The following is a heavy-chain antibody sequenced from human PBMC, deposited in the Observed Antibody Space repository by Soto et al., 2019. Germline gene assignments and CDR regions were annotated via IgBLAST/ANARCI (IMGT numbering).Heavy chain of an antibody. D-gene: IGHD3-10*01. CDR1: GFTFSSYA. CDR2: ISGSGGST. CDR3: AFHFLWLGELLSPFDI. V-gene: IGHV3-23*01. Sequence: PGGSLRLSCAASGFTFSSYAMSWVRQAPGKGLEWVSAISGSGGSTYYADSVKGRFTISRDNSKNTLYLQMNSLRAEDTEVYYCAFHFLWLGELLSPFDIWGQETMVTVSS. J-gene: IGHJ3*02.